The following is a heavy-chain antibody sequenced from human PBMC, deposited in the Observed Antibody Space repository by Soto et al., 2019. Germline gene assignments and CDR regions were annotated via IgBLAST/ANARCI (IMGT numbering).Heavy chain of an antibody. CDR2: ISSSSSTI. CDR1: GFTFSSYS. D-gene: IGHD2-2*01. J-gene: IGHJ6*02. CDR3: ARVMGYCSSTSCLGGYYYYYYGMDV. Sequence: GESLKISCAASGFTFSSYSMNWVRQAPGKGLEWVSYISSSSSTIYYADSVKGRFTISRDNAKNTLYLQMNSLRDEDTAVYYCARVMGYCSSTSCLGGYYYYYYGMDVWGQGTTVTVSS. V-gene: IGHV3-48*02.